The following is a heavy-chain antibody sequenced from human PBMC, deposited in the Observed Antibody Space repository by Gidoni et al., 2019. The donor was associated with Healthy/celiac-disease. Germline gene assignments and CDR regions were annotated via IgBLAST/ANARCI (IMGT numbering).Heavy chain of an antibody. D-gene: IGHD3-22*01. V-gene: IGHV5-51*01. J-gene: IGHJ4*02. CDR1: GYSFTIYC. Sequence: EVQLVQSGAEVKKPGASLKISCKGSGYSFTIYCICWLRQMPGKGLEWMGIIYPGDSDTRYSPSFQGQVTISADKSISTAYLQWSSLKASDTAMYYCARQGGSVVTMIVVGSSPFDYWGQGTLVTVTS. CDR2: IYPGDSDT. CDR3: ARQGGSVVTMIVVGSSPFDY.